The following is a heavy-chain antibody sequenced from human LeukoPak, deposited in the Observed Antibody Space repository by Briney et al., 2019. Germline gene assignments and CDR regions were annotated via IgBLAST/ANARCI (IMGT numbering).Heavy chain of an antibody. CDR1: GYTFTGYY. CDR3: AREYSQHNYYGSGSHPDY. J-gene: IGHJ4*02. Sequence: ASVKVSCKASGYTFTGYYMHWVRQAPGQGLEWTGWINPNSGGTNYAQKFQGRVTMTRDTSISTAYMELSRLRSDDTAVYYCAREYSQHNYYGSGSHPDYWGQGTLVTVSS. CDR2: INPNSGGT. D-gene: IGHD3-10*01. V-gene: IGHV1-2*02.